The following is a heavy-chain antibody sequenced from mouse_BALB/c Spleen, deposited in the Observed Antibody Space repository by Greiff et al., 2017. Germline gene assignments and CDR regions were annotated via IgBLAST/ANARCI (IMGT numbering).Heavy chain of an antibody. CDR3: ARWGGYDVGAMDY. CDR2: ISYSGST. D-gene: IGHD2-2*01. CDR1: GDSITSGY. Sequence: EVQLQQSGPSLVKPSQTLSLTCSVTGDSITSGYWNWIRKFPGNKLEYMGYISYSGSTYYNPSLKSRISITRDTSKNQYYLQLNSVTTEDTATYYCARWGGYDVGAMDYWGQGTSVTVSS. J-gene: IGHJ4*01. V-gene: IGHV3-8*02.